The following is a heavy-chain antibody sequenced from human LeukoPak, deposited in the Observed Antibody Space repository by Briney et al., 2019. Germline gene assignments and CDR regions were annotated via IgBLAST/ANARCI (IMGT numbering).Heavy chain of an antibody. CDR2: ISSSSSYI. J-gene: IGHJ4*02. D-gene: IGHD1-26*01. CDR3: ATPPLSVGLDS. CDR1: GFTFSSYS. V-gene: IGHV3-21*01. Sequence: GGSLRLSCAASGFTFSSYSMNWVRQAPGKGLEWVSSISSSSSYIYYADSVKGRFTISRDNAKNSLYLQMSSLSAEDTAVYYCATPPLSVGLDSWGQGTPVTVSS.